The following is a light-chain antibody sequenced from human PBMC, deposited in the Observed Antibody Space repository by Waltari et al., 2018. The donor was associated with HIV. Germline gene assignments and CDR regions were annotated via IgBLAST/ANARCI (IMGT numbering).Light chain of an antibody. Sequence: QAGLTQPPSVSKGLRQTATLTCTGNSNNVDFQGAAWLQQHQGHPPKLLSYRNNNRPSGISERLSTSRSGNTASLTITGLQPEDEADYYCSAWDSSLSAWVFGGGTKLTVL. CDR3: SAWDSSLSAWV. J-gene: IGLJ3*02. CDR1: SNNVDFQG. V-gene: IGLV10-54*01. CDR2: RNN.